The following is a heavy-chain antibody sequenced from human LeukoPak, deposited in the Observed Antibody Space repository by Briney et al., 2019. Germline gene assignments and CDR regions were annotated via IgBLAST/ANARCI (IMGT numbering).Heavy chain of an antibody. J-gene: IGHJ4*02. CDR2: ISSGSNTI. V-gene: IGHV3-48*01. CDR3: ARVPWFGEPNSGGDSGY. CDR1: GFIFSSYS. Sequence: PGGSLRLSCAASGFIFSSYSMNWVRQAPGKGLEWVSYISSGSNTIYYADSVKGRLTISRDNAKNSLYLQMNSLRAEDTAVYYCARVPWFGEPNSGGDSGYWGQGTLVTVS. D-gene: IGHD3-10*01.